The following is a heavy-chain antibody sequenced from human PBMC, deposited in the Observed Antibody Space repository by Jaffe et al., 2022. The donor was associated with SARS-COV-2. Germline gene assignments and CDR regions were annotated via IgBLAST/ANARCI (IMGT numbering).Heavy chain of an antibody. CDR3: ARERPGGGSPDAFDI. CDR2: INPSGGST. D-gene: IGHD2-15*01. CDR1: GYTFTSYY. J-gene: IGHJ3*02. Sequence: QVQLVQSGAEVKKPGASVKVSCKASGYTFTSYYMHWVRQAPGQGLEWMGIINPSGGSTSYAQKLQGRVTMTRDTSTSTVYMELSSLRSEDTAVYYCARERPGGGSPDAFDIWGQGTMVTVSS. V-gene: IGHV1-46*04.